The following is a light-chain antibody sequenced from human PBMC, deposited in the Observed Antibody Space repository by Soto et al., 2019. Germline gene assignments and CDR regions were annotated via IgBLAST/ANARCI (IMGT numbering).Light chain of an antibody. CDR1: SSDVGNYNY. CDR2: NVN. Sequence: QSVLTQSTSVSGSPGQSITISCTGTSSDVGNYNYVSWYQQHPGEVPKLIIFNVNNRPSGVSNRFSGFKSGNTASLTSSGLQAEDEADYYCSSFTSSTTYVFGTGTKVTAL. J-gene: IGLJ1*01. CDR3: SSFTSSTTYV. V-gene: IGLV2-14*01.